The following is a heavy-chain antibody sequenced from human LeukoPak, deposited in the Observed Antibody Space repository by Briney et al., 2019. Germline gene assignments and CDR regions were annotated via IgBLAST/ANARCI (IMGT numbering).Heavy chain of an antibody. J-gene: IGHJ4*02. Sequence: GASVKVSCKASGYTFTSYGISWVRQAPGQGLEWMGWISAYNGNTNYAQKLQGRVTMTTDTSTSTAYMELRSLRSDDTAVYYCARDREIVGATGLDYWGQGTLVTVSS. CDR3: ARDREIVGATGLDY. CDR2: ISAYNGNT. D-gene: IGHD1-26*01. CDR1: GYTFTSYG. V-gene: IGHV1-18*01.